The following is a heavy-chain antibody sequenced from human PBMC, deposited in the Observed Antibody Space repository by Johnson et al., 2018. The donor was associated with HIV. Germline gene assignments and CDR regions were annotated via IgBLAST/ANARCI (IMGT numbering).Heavy chain of an antibody. CDR3: TRHDGLRLGELSSDAFDI. J-gene: IGHJ3*02. Sequence: QVQLVESGGGVVQPGRSLRLSCAASGFTFSSHAMHWVRQAPGKGLEWVAFISFDGTSKYYADSVKGRFTISRDNSKNTVYLQMNSLRVEDTSVYYCTRHDGLRLGELSSDAFDIWGQGTMVTVSS. CDR2: ISFDGTSK. CDR1: GFTFSSHA. V-gene: IGHV3-30*04. D-gene: IGHD3-16*02.